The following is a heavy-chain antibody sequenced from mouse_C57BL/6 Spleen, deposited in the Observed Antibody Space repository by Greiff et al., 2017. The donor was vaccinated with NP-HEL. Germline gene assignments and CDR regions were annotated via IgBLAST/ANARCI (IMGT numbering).Heavy chain of an antibody. V-gene: IGHV1-82*01. J-gene: IGHJ2*01. CDR3: ARYDYDVGYYFDY. CDR2: IYPGDGDT. Sequence: VQLVESGPELVKPGASVKISCKASGYAFSSSWMNWVKQRPGKGLEWIGRIYPGDGDTNYNGKFKGKATLTADKSSSTAYMQLSSLTSEDSAVYFCARYDYDVGYYFDYWGQGTTLTVSS. D-gene: IGHD2-4*01. CDR1: GYAFSSSW.